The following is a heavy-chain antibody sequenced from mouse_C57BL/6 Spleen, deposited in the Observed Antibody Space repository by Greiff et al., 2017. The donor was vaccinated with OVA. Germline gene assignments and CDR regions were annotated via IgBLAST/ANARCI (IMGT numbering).Heavy chain of an antibody. V-gene: IGHV2-6-1*01. Sequence: VKLMESGPGLVAPSQSLSITCTVSGFSLTSYGVHWVRQPPGKGLEWLVVIWSDGSTTYNSALKSRLSISKDNSTSQVFLKMNSLQTDDTAMYYCARQDYGSSYGFAYWGQGTLVTVSA. J-gene: IGHJ3*01. D-gene: IGHD1-1*01. CDR3: ARQDYGSSYGFAY. CDR2: IWSDGST. CDR1: GFSLTSYG.